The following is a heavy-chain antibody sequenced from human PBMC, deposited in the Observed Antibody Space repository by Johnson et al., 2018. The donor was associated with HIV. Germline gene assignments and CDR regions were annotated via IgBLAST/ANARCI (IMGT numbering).Heavy chain of an antibody. CDR2: IYSGGST. D-gene: IGHD6-19*01. V-gene: IGHV3-66*01. CDR3: ARDQSNGWNRGAFDG. Sequence: VQLVESGGGLVQPWGSLRLSCAASGFTVSNNFMSWVRQAPGKGLEWASVIYSGGSTYYADPVKGRFIISRDNSKNTLYLHMNSLRAEDTAVYYCARDQSNGWNRGAFDGWGQGTMVTVSS. CDR1: GFTVSNNF. J-gene: IGHJ3*01.